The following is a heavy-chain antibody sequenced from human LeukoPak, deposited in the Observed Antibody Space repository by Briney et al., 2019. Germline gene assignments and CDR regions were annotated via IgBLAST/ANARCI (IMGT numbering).Heavy chain of an antibody. CDR2: IIPIFGTA. Sequence: SVKVSCKASGGTFSSYAISWVRQAPGQGLEWMGGIIPIFGTANYAQKFQGRVTITTDESTSTAYMELSSLRSEDTAVYYCAREEVLVGAFDIWGQGTMDTVSS. J-gene: IGHJ3*02. V-gene: IGHV1-69*05. CDR3: AREEVLVGAFDI. CDR1: GGTFSSYA.